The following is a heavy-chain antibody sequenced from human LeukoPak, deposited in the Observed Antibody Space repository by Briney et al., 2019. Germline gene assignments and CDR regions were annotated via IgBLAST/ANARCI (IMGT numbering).Heavy chain of an antibody. CDR2: ISQDGTSK. CDR3: ARGGNACFDF. CDR1: GFTFNNYV. J-gene: IGHJ4*02. V-gene: IGHV3-30-3*01. Sequence: GGSLRLSCAASGFTFNNYVVHWVRQTPGKGLEWMAVISQDGTSKNYANSVKGRFSISRDNAENTVYLQMNSLRVEDTGVYYCARGGNACFDFWGQGILVTVSS.